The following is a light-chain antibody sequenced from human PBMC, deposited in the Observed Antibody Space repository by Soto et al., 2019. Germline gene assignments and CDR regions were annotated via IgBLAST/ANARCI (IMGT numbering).Light chain of an antibody. J-gene: IGKJ2*01. Sequence: EIVMTQSPATLSVSPGERATLSCRASQSVGSNLAWYRQKAGQAPSLLIYDASTRATGIPARFSGSGSGTEFTLTISSLQSEDFAVYYCQQYNNWYTFGQGTKLEIK. CDR1: QSVGSN. CDR3: QQYNNWYT. V-gene: IGKV3-15*01. CDR2: DAS.